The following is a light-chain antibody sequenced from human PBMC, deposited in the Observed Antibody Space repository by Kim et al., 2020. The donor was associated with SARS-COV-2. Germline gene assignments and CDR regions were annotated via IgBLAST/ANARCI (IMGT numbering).Light chain of an antibody. CDR2: EAS. V-gene: IGLV2-8*01. Sequence: PGQPVTMSGCTDRCAFVGINYVSWYRQHPGKAPKLIIYEASKRPSGVPDRFSGSKSGNTASLTVSGLQAEDEADYYCTTHGGYNYVFGTGTKVTVL. CDR1: RCAFVGINY. J-gene: IGLJ1*01. CDR3: TTHGGYNYV.